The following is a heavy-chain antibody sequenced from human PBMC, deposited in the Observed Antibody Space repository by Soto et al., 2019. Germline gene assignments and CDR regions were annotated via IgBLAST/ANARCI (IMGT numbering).Heavy chain of an antibody. CDR2: TYYRSKWYN. D-gene: IGHD3-9*01. V-gene: IGHV6-1*01. Sequence: PSQTLSLTCAISGDSVSSNSAAWNWIRQSPSRGLEWLGRTYYRSKWYNDYAVSVKSRITINPDTSKNQFSLQLNSVTPEDTAVYYCARDLSQCDILTGYSCDYYGMDVWGQGTTVTVSS. J-gene: IGHJ6*02. CDR3: ARDLSQCDILTGYSCDYYGMDV. CDR1: GDSVSSNSAA.